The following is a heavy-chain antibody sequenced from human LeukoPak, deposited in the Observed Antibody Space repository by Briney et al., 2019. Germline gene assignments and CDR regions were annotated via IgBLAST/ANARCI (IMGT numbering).Heavy chain of an antibody. Sequence: GGSLRLSCAASRFTVSSNYMSWVRQAPGKGLEWVSVIYSGGSTYYADSVKGRFTISRDNSKSTLYIQMNSLRAEDTAVYYCAKEGSSWYVNAYFDYWGQGTLVTVSS. J-gene: IGHJ4*02. CDR2: IYSGGST. D-gene: IGHD6-13*01. CDR1: RFTVSSNY. V-gene: IGHV3-53*01. CDR3: AKEGSSWYVNAYFDY.